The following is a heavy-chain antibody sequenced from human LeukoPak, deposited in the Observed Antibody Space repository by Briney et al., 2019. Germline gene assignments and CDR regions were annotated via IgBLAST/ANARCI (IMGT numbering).Heavy chain of an antibody. CDR1: GFTFSNAW. CDR2: IKSKTDGGTT. CDR3: TTDVGSGSYFHYYYYMDV. V-gene: IGHV3-15*01. D-gene: IGHD3-10*01. Sequence: GGSLRLSCAASGFTFSNAWMSWVRQAPGKGLEWVGRIKSKTDGGTTDYAAPVKGRFTISRDDSKNTLYLPMNSLKTEDTAVYYCTTDVGSGSYFHYYYYMDVWGKGTTVTVSS. J-gene: IGHJ6*03.